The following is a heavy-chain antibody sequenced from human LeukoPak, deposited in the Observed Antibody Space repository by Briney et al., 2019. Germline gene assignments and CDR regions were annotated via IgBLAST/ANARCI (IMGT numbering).Heavy chain of an antibody. CDR2: SSYNVHS. CDR3: ARGRDGRRYFDL. Sequence: SETLSLTCTVSGGSVSSSNYYWSWIRQPPGKGLEWVGFSSYNVHSDYNPSLKSRVTISVDTSKNQFSLKLRSLTAVDTAVYYCARGRDGRRYFDLWGRGTLVTVSS. CDR1: GGSVSSSNYY. V-gene: IGHV4-61*01. J-gene: IGHJ2*01. D-gene: IGHD5-24*01.